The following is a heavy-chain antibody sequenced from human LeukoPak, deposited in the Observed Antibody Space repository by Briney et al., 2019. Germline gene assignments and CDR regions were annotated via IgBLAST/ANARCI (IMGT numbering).Heavy chain of an antibody. V-gene: IGHV7-4-1*02. CDR1: GYTFINYP. J-gene: IGHJ4*02. CDR2: INTNTGNP. CDR3: ARDTYCSGGRCYSRVGY. D-gene: IGHD2-15*01. Sequence: RASVTVSCKASGYTFINYPMNWVRQAPGQGLEWMGWINTNTGNPTYAQGFTERFVFSWDTSVNTAYLQINSLKPEDTAVYFCARDTYCSGGRCYSRVGYWGQGTVVTVSS.